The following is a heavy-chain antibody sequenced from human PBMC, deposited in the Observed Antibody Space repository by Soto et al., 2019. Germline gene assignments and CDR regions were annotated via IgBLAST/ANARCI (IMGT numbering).Heavy chain of an antibody. D-gene: IGHD3-16*02. Sequence: QLQLQESGPGLVKPSETLSLTCTVSGGSISSSSYYWGWIRQPPGKGLEWIGSIYYSGSTYYNPSLKSRVTISVDTSKNQFSLKLSSVTAADTAVYYCARQLGDYIWGSYRSAFDIWGQGTMVTVSS. CDR3: ARQLGDYIWGSYRSAFDI. J-gene: IGHJ3*02. CDR1: GGSISSSSYY. CDR2: IYYSGST. V-gene: IGHV4-39*01.